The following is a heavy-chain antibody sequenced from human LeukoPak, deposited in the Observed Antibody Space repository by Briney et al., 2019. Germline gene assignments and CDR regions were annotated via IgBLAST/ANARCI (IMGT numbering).Heavy chain of an antibody. CDR1: GFTLNSDA. J-gene: IGHJ4*02. CDR2: ISGTGGRT. CDR3: ARGASSFGYYFDY. Sequence: GGSLRLSCAASGFTLNSDAMSWVRQAPGKGLEWVSAISGTGGRTYYADSVKGRFTISRDNSKNTLYLQMNSLRAEDTALYYCARGASSFGYYFDYWGQGTLVTVSS. D-gene: IGHD6-6*01. V-gene: IGHV3-23*01.